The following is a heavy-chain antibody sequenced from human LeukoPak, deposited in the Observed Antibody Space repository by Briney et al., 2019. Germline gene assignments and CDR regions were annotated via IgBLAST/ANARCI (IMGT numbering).Heavy chain of an antibody. D-gene: IGHD3-9*01. CDR2: IYYSGST. CDR3: AATGPYYFHY. Sequence: SETLSLTCTVSGGSISSGYYYWGWIRQSPGKGLEWIGSIYYSGSTYYNPSLKSRLTIYEDTSKNQVSLQLNSLTAADTALYYCAATGPYYFHYWGQGTLVTVSS. J-gene: IGHJ4*02. CDR1: GGSISSGYYY. V-gene: IGHV4-39*07.